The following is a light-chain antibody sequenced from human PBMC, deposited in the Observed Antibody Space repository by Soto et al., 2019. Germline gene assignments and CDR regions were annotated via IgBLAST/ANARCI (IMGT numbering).Light chain of an antibody. V-gene: IGKV1-39*01. CDR3: EQTYSSPRT. CDR2: ASS. J-gene: IGKJ1*01. CDR1: QSISDF. Sequence: DIQMTQSPSSLSASVGDRVTITCRASQSISDFLNWYQQRSGEAPKLLIYASSTLQSGVPSRFSGRGSGTDFTLTISRLQPEDFATYYCEQTYSSPRTFGQGTKVEI.